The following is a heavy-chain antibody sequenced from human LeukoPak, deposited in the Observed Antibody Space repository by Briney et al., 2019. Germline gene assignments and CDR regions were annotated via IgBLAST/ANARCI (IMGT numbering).Heavy chain of an antibody. Sequence: SETLSLTCAVYGGSFSGYYWSWIRLPPGKGLEWIGEINHSGSTNYNPSLKSRVTISVDTSKNQFSLKLSSVTAADTAVYYCARGPNYWYFDLWGRGTLVTVSS. CDR3: ARGPNYWYFDL. J-gene: IGHJ2*01. V-gene: IGHV4-34*01. CDR2: INHSGST. CDR1: GGSFSGYY.